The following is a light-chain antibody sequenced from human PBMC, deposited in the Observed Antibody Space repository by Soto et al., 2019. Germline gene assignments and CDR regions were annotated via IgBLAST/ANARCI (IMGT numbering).Light chain of an antibody. CDR3: QHYGSSPWT. V-gene: IGKV3-20*01. CDR2: GAS. CDR1: QSVSSSY. J-gene: IGKJ1*01. Sequence: EIVLTQSPGTLSLSPGERATLSCRASQSVSSSYLAWYQQKPGQAPRPLIYGASSRAIGIPDRFIGSGSGTDFSLTISRLEPEDFGVYYCQHYGSSPWTVGQGTKVEIK.